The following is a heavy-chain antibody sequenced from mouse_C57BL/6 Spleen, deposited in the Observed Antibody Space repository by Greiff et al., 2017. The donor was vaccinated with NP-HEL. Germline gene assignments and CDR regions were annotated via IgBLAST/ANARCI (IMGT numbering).Heavy chain of an antibody. J-gene: IGHJ4*01. CDR1: GYTFTSYW. V-gene: IGHV1-55*01. CDR2: IYPGSGST. CDR3: ARRDIEYAYAMDY. D-gene: IGHD5-1*01. Sequence: QVQLQQPGAELVKPGASVKMSCKASGYTFTSYWITWVKQRPGQGLEWIGDIYPGSGSTNYNEKFKSKATLTVDTSSSTAYMQLSSLTSEDSAVYYCARRDIEYAYAMDYWGKGTSVTVSS.